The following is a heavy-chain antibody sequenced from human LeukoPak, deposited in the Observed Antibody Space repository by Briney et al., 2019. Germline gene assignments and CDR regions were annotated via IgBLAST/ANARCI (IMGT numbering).Heavy chain of an antibody. CDR3: ARCPERYNWFDP. J-gene: IGHJ5*02. CDR1: GFTFSSYW. V-gene: IGHV3-7*01. D-gene: IGHD1-1*01. CDR2: IKQDGSER. Sequence: GGSLRLSCAASGFTFSSYWMSWVRQAPGKGLEWVANIKQDGSERYYVDSVKGRFTISRDNAKNSLYLQMNSLRAEDTAAYYCARCPERYNWFDPWGQGTLVTVSS.